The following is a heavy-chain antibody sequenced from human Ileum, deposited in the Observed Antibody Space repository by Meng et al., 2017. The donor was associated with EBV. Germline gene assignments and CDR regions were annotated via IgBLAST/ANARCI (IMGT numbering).Heavy chain of an antibody. CDR1: GGSISSYY. J-gene: IGHJ4*02. V-gene: IGHV4-59*08. CDR3: ARGGWSLDY. Sequence: QGRLEASGPGLVKPSETLSLTCTVSGGSISSYYWSWIRQPPGKGLEWIGYIYYSGSTNYNPSLKSRVTISVDTSKNQFSLNLSSVTAADTAVYYCARGGWSLDYWGQGTLVTVSS. D-gene: IGHD2-15*01. CDR2: IYYSGST.